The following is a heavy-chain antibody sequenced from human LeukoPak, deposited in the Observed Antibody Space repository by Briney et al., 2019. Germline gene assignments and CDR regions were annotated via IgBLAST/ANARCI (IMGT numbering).Heavy chain of an antibody. CDR2: MKSKSDGGST. CDR1: GFTFSKAW. Sequence: GGSLRLSCAASGFTFSKAWMSWVRQAPGKGLEWVGRMKSKSDGGSTDDAAQGKGRFTISRADSKNKLYLQMNSLRAEDTAGYDCASDPCWGPRLGYCSSPSCSEYWGQGPLVTVSS. CDR3: ASDPCWGPRLGYCSSPSCSEY. V-gene: IGHV3-15*05. J-gene: IGHJ4*02. D-gene: IGHD2-2*01.